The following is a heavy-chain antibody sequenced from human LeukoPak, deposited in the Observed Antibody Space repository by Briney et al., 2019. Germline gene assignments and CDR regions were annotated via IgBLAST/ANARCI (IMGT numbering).Heavy chain of an antibody. CDR3: AKSVGYSSSWFDY. D-gene: IGHD6-13*01. V-gene: IGHV3-48*03. CDR2: ISSSGSTI. Sequence: GGSLRLSCAASGFTFSSYEMNWVRQAPGKGLEWVSYISSSGSTIYYADSVKGRFTISRDNAKNSLYLQMNSLRAEDTAVYYCAKSVGYSSSWFDYWGQGTLVTVSS. CDR1: GFTFSSYE. J-gene: IGHJ4*02.